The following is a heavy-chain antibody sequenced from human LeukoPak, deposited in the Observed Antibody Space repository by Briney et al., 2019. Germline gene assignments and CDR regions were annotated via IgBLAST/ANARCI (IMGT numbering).Heavy chain of an antibody. V-gene: IGHV3-48*04. CDR1: GFTFSSYS. D-gene: IGHD1-1*01. CDR3: ARDHNYAFDN. J-gene: IGHJ4*02. Sequence: TGGPLRLSCAASGFTFSSYSMNWVRQAPGKGLEWISYIGISSGNTKYADSVKGRFTISGDSAKNSLYLQMNSLRVEDTAVYYRARDHNYAFDNWGQGTLVTVSS. CDR2: IGISSGNT.